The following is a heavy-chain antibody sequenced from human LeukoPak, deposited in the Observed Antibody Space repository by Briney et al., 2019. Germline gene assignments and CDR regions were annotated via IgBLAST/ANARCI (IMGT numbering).Heavy chain of an antibody. CDR2: ISWNSGSI. J-gene: IGHJ4*02. D-gene: IGHD3-10*01. CDR1: GFTFDDYA. Sequence: GRSLRLSCAASGFTFDDYAMHWVRQAPGKGLEWVSGISWNSGSIGYVDSVKGRFTISRDNAKNSLYLQMNSLRAEDTALYYCAKSLLWFGELLYGFDYWGQGTLVTVSS. V-gene: IGHV3-9*01. CDR3: AKSLLWFGELLYGFDY.